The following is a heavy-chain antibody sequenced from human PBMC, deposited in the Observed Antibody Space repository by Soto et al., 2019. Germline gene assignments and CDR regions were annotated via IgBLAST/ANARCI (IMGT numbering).Heavy chain of an antibody. Sequence: QVQLVQSGAEVKKPGSSVKVSCKASGGTFSNFPFTWVRQAPGQGLEWMGGVIPIFGTVTYAQKFQGRCTISADESTSTAYMEMSSLTSEDTAIYYCARPRTVATTKGYDYWGQGTLVTVAS. CDR1: GGTFSNFP. CDR2: VIPIFGTV. V-gene: IGHV1-69*01. J-gene: IGHJ4*02. CDR3: ARPRTVATTKGYDY. D-gene: IGHD1-1*01.